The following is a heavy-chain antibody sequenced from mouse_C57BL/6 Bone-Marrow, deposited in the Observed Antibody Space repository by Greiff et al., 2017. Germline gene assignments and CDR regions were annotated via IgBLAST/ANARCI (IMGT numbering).Heavy chain of an antibody. CDR3: ARGGSYYYGSSLAWFAY. CDR2: IYPGSGST. CDR1: GYTFTSYW. Sequence: VQLQQPGAELVKPGASVKMSCKASGYTFTSYWITWVKQRPGQGLEWIGDIYPGSGSTNYNEKFKSKATLTVDTSSSTAYMQLSSLTSEDSAVYYCARGGSYYYGSSLAWFAYWGQGTLVTVSA. J-gene: IGHJ3*01. D-gene: IGHD1-1*01. V-gene: IGHV1-55*01.